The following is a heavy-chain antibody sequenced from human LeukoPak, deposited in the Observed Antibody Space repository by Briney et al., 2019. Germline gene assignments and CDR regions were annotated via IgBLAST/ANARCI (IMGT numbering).Heavy chain of an antibody. CDR2: IKQDGGEK. V-gene: IGHV3-7*01. D-gene: IGHD6-19*01. CDR1: GFNFSSYW. J-gene: IGHJ4*02. CDR3: AKDSSGWYSSFDY. Sequence: GGSLRLSCAASGFNFSSYWMNWVRQAPGKGLEWVANIKQDGGEKYYVDSVKDRFTISRDNAKNSLILQMNSLRVEDTAVYYCAKDSSGWYSSFDYWGQGTLVTVSS.